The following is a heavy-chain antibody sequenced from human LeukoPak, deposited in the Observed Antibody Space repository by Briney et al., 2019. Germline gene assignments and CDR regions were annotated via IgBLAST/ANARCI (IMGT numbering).Heavy chain of an antibody. CDR3: AREFSWELKAFDI. CDR2: ISSSSSYI. CDR1: EFTFSSYS. Sequence: PGGSLRLSCAASEFTFSSYSMNWVRQAPGKGLEWVSSISSSSSYIYYADSVKGRFTVSRDNAKNSLYLQMNSLRAEDTAVYYCAREFSWELKAFDIWGQGTMVTVSS. D-gene: IGHD1-26*01. V-gene: IGHV3-21*01. J-gene: IGHJ3*02.